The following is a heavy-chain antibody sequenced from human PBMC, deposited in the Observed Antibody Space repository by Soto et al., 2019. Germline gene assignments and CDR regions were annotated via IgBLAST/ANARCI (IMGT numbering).Heavy chain of an antibody. Sequence: QPGGSLRLSCAASGFTFSSYAMSWVRQAPGKGLEWVSAISGSGGSTYYADSVKGRFTISRDNSKNTLYLQMNSLRAEDTAVYYCAKDPYGIQLWYAGYYYGMDVWGQGTTVTVSS. V-gene: IGHV3-23*01. CDR1: GFTFSSYA. CDR3: AKDPYGIQLWYAGYYYGMDV. D-gene: IGHD5-18*01. CDR2: ISGSGGST. J-gene: IGHJ6*02.